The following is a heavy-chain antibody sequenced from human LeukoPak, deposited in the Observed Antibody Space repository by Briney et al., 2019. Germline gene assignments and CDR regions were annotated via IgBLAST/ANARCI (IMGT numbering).Heavy chain of an antibody. D-gene: IGHD7-27*01. J-gene: IGHJ5*02. CDR2: IDHTGIT. Sequence: SETLSLTCTASDDSITIYYWSWIRQPPGKGLEWIGYIDHTGITNYNPSLNSRVTISRDTSKNHFSLELSSATAADTAVYYCARGHSGRGGLDPWGQGTLVTVSS. CDR1: DDSITIYY. CDR3: ARGHSGRGGLDP. V-gene: IGHV4-59*01.